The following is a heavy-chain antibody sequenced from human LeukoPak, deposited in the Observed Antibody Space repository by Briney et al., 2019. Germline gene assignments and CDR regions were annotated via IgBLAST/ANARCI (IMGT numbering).Heavy chain of an antibody. CDR1: GFTFSSYA. Sequence: GGSLRLSCAASGFTFSSYAMSWVRQAPGEGLEWVSAISGSGGSTYYADSVKGRFTISRDNSKNTLYLQMNSLRAEDTAVYYCASRDPCSGGSCYGLGYWGQGTLVTVSS. V-gene: IGHV3-23*01. D-gene: IGHD2-15*01. J-gene: IGHJ4*02. CDR2: ISGSGGST. CDR3: ASRDPCSGGSCYGLGY.